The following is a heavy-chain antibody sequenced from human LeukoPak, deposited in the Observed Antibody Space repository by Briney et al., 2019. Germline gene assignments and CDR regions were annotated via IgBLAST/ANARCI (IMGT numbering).Heavy chain of an antibody. CDR2: YSGST. V-gene: IGHV4-59*01. D-gene: IGHD3-22*01. Sequence: SETLSLTCTVSGGSLTYYYWTWIRQPPGRRPEWIGFYSGSTNYNPSLESRVAFSVDTSKNQVSLKLSSVTAADTAISYCASLTNSSGYIPWYFDLWGRGTLVTVSS. J-gene: IGHJ2*01. CDR3: ASLTNSSGYIPWYFDL. CDR1: GGSLTYYY.